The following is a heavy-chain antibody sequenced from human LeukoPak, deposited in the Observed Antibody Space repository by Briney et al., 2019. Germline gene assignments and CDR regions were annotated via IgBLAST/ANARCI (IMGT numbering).Heavy chain of an antibody. CDR3: AREMVSAAMKLNGVPYYYFYFMDV. J-gene: IGHJ6*03. D-gene: IGHD2-2*01. CDR2: INPCGGST. CDR1: GYTLTSYC. Sequence: ASVKVSCKASGYTLTSYCIHWVRQAPGQGLEWMGTINPCGGSTTYAQKFQGRVTMTRDTSTSTVYMELSSLRSEDTAVYYCAREMVSAAMKLNGVPYYYFYFMDVWGKGTTVTVSS. V-gene: IGHV1-46*01.